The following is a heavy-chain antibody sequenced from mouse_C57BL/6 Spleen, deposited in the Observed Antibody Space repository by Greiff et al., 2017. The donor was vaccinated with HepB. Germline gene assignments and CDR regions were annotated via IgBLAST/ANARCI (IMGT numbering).Heavy chain of an antibody. CDR3: ARGSTTVVGAY. D-gene: IGHD1-1*01. V-gene: IGHV5-17*01. CDR1: GFTFSDYG. CDR2: ISSGSSTI. Sequence: EVHLVESGGGLVKPGGSLKLSCAASGFTFSDYGMHWVRQAPEKGLEWVAYISSGSSTIYYADTVKGRFTISRDNAKNTLFLQMTSLRSEDTAMYYCARGSTTVVGAYWGQGTLVTVSA. J-gene: IGHJ3*01.